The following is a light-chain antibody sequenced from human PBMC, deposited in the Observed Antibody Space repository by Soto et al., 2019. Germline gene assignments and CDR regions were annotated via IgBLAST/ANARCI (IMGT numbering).Light chain of an antibody. CDR2: DAS. V-gene: IGKV3-11*01. CDR3: QQRSIWPRT. Sequence: EIVLTQSPATLSLSPGERATLSCRASQSVSSYLAWYQQKPGQAPRLLIYDASNSATGIPARFSGSGSGTDFTLTISSLEPEDFAVYYCQQRSIWPRTFGQGTKVEIK. CDR1: QSVSSY. J-gene: IGKJ1*01.